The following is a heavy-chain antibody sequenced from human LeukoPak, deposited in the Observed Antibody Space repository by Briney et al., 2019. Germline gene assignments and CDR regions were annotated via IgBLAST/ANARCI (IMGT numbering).Heavy chain of an antibody. CDR1: GSTFSTYT. CDR2: LSSSSSYV. D-gene: IGHD6-13*01. CDR3: ARSEAAAGTLLDF. Sequence: GGSLRLSCAASGSTFSTYTMNWVRQAPGKGLEGVSSLSSSSSYVYYADSVKGRFTISRDNAKNSLYLQMNSLRAEDTAVYSCARSEAAAGTLLDFWGQGTLVTVSS. V-gene: IGHV3-21*01. J-gene: IGHJ4*02.